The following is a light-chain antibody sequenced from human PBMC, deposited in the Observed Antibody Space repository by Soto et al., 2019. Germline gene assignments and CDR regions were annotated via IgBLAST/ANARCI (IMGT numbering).Light chain of an antibody. CDR1: NIGTKS. CDR2: DDS. Sequence: YELTQPPSVSVAPGQTAKITCGGNNIGTKSVHWYQQKAGQAPVLVVHDDSDRPSGIPERFSGSNSANTATLTISGVEAGDEADYYCQVWESSSDQVVFAGGTKLTVL. J-gene: IGLJ2*01. V-gene: IGLV3-21*02. CDR3: QVWESSSDQVV.